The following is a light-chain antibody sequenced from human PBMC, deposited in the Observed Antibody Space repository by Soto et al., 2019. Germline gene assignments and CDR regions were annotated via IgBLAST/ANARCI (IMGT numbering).Light chain of an antibody. CDR2: GAS. Sequence: EIVMTQSPATLSVSPGERVTLSCRASQSVSSNFAWYQQKTGPAPRLLIYGASSRATGIPARFSGSGSGTEFTLTISLLQSEDFAVYCCQQYKNWPTFGGGTKVDIK. CDR3: QQYKNWPT. CDR1: QSVSSN. V-gene: IGKV3-15*01. J-gene: IGKJ4*01.